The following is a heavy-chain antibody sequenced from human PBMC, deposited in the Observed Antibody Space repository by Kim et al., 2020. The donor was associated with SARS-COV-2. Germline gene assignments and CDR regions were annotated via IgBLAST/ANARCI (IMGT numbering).Heavy chain of an antibody. CDR1: GGSISSSSYY. J-gene: IGHJ2*01. CDR2: IYYSGST. V-gene: IGHV4-39*01. D-gene: IGHD6-13*01. Sequence: SETLSLTCTVSGGSISSSSYYWGWIRQPPGKGLEWIGSIYYSGSTYYNPSLKSRVTISVDTSKNQFSLKLSSVTAADTAVYYCARRVAAPGANWYFDLWGRGTLVTVSS. CDR3: ARRVAAPGANWYFDL.